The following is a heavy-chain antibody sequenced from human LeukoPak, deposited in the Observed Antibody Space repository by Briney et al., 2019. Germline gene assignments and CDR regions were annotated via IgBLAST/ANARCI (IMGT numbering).Heavy chain of an antibody. CDR1: GGSFSGYY. J-gene: IGHJ5*02. D-gene: IGHD2-15*01. CDR2: IYYSGST. V-gene: IGHV4-34*01. Sequence: PSETLSLTCAVYGGSFSGYYWSWIRQPPGKGLEWIGSIYYSGSTYYNPSLKSRVTISVDTSKNQSSLKLSSVTAADTAVYYCASKLNWFDPWGQGTLVTVSS. CDR3: ASKLNWFDP.